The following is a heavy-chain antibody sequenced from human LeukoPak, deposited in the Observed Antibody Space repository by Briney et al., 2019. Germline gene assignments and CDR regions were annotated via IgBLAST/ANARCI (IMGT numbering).Heavy chain of an antibody. Sequence: SQTLSLTCTVSGDSISGDSYNWNWLRQPAGRGLEWIGRIHVSGSTNHNPSRKSRVTRSVDTSKNQFSLKLSSVTAADTAVYYCARDTYKYDSSGYYYYYYGMDVWGQGTTVTVSS. CDR2: IHVSGST. CDR1: GDSISGDSYN. J-gene: IGHJ6*02. V-gene: IGHV4-61*02. CDR3: ARDTYKYDSSGYYYYYYGMDV. D-gene: IGHD3-22*01.